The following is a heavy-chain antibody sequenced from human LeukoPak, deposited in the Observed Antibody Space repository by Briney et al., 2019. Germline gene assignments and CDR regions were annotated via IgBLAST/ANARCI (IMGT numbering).Heavy chain of an antibody. CDR3: ARDLLSSGWYVGFDY. V-gene: IGHV3-66*01. CDR2: MYSGGST. J-gene: IGHJ4*02. Sequence: PGGSLRLSCAASGVTIRTTYISWVRQAPGKGLEWVSVMYSGGSTYYTDSVKGRFTISRDTSKSTLYLQMNNLRPEDTAIYYCARDLLSSGWYVGFDYWGQGTLVTVSS. D-gene: IGHD6-19*01. CDR1: GVTIRTTY.